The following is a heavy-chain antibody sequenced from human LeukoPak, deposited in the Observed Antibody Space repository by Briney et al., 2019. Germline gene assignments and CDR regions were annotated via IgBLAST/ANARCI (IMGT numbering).Heavy chain of an antibody. CDR3: ESLRVGSSSYNWFDP. J-gene: IGHJ5*02. CDR1: GYSFTSYW. Sequence: GEPLKISFKGSGYSFTSYWIAWVRQIPGKGLEWMRIIYPGDSDTRYSPSFQGQVTISADKSISTAYLQWSSLKASDTAMYYCESLRVGSSSYNWFDPWGQGTLVTVSS. D-gene: IGHD6-13*01. V-gene: IGHV5-51*01. CDR2: IYPGDSDT.